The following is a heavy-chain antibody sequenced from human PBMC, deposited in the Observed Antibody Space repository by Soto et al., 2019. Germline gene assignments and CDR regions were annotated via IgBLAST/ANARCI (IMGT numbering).Heavy chain of an antibody. CDR1: GGSISSGGSISSGGYS. D-gene: IGHD5-12*01. V-gene: IGHV4-30-2*01. CDR2: IYHSGNT. Sequence: PSETLSLTFAVSGGSISSGGSISSGGYSWSWIRQPPGKGLEWIGYIYHSGNTYYNPSLRSRVTISVDRSKHQFSLKLSSVTAADTAVYYCARGVRGYSGYDFSYYFDYWGQGTLVTVSS. CDR3: ARGVRGYSGYDFSYYFDY. J-gene: IGHJ4*02.